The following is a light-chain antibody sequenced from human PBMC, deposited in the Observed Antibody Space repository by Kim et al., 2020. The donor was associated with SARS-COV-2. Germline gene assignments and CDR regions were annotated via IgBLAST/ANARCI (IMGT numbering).Light chain of an antibody. CDR2: RDS. V-gene: IGLV3-25*03. Sequence: PGPTARITCSGDALPKQYAYWYQQKPGHAPVLLIYRDSERPSGIPERFSGSSSGTTVTLTISGVQAEDEADYYCQSADNRGAYWVFGGGTQLTVL. J-gene: IGLJ3*02. CDR1: ALPKQY. CDR3: QSADNRGAYWV.